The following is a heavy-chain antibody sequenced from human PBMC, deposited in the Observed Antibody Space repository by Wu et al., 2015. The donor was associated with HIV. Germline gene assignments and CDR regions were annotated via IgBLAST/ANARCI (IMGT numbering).Heavy chain of an antibody. Sequence: QVQLVQSGAEVKKPGASVKVSCKASGYTFTGYYMHWVRQAPGQGLEWMGWINPNSGGTNYAQKFQGRVTMTRDTSISTAYMELSRLRSDDTAVYYCARVDSGYDTTPTYYFDYWGQGTLVTVSS. CDR1: GYTFTGYY. V-gene: IGHV1-2*02. J-gene: IGHJ4*02. CDR3: ARVDSGYDTTPTYYFDY. CDR2: INPNSGGT. D-gene: IGHD5-12*01.